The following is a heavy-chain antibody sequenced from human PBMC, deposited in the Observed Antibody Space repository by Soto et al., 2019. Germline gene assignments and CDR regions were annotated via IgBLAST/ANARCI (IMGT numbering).Heavy chain of an antibody. CDR2: ISHDGSNK. J-gene: IGHJ5*02. V-gene: IGHV3-30*18. Sequence: QVQLVESGGGVVQPGRSLRLSCAASGFTFSSYGMHWVRQAPGKGLEWVAVISHDGSNKYYADSVKGRFTISRDNSKNTLYLQMNSLRAEDTAVYYCAKDGATVTGGWFDPWGQGTLVTVSS. CDR1: GFTFSSYG. CDR3: AKDGATVTGGWFDP. D-gene: IGHD4-17*01.